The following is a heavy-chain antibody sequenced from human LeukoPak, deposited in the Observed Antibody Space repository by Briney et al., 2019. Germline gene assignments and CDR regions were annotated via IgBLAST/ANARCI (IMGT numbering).Heavy chain of an antibody. Sequence: GGSLRLSCAASGFTFSSYGMHWVRQAPGKGLEWVAVISYDGSNKYYADSVKGRFTISRDNSKNTLYLQMNSLRAEDTAVYYCAKSRGFPSPFDYWGQGTLVTVSS. CDR2: ISYDGSNK. V-gene: IGHV3-30*18. CDR3: AKSRGFPSPFDY. J-gene: IGHJ4*02. D-gene: IGHD3-16*01. CDR1: GFTFSSYG.